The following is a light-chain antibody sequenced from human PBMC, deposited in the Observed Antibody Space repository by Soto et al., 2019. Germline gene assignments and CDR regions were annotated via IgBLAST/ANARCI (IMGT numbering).Light chain of an antibody. CDR1: SSDVGNSNY. CDR2: EVS. V-gene: IGLV2-14*03. Sequence: QSALTQPASVSGSPGQSITLSCTGTSSDVGNSNYVSWYQQHPGKAPRLILYEVSIRPSGVSTRFSGSKSGNTASLTISGLQAEDEADYHCSSFERSGTYVFGTGTKLTVL. CDR3: SSFERSGTYV. J-gene: IGLJ1*01.